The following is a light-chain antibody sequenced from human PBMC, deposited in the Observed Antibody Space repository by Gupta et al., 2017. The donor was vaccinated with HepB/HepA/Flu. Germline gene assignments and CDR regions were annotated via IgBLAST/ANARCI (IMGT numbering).Light chain of an antibody. Sequence: SYVLTQPPSVSVVPGMSAMITCGGDNIGGYSVHWYQQTSGQAPVVVIYYDIDRPSGIPERFSCSKSGTTATPTITRVEAGDEADYYCQGGTISRDQGLFGGGTKLTVL. V-gene: IGLV3-21*04. CDR1: NIGGYS. CDR3: QGGTISRDQGL. CDR2: YDI. J-gene: IGLJ2*01.